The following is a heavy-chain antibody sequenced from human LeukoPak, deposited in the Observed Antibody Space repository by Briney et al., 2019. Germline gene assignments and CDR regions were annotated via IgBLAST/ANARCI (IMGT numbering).Heavy chain of an antibody. CDR1: GGSISSSSYY. CDR2: IYYSGST. J-gene: IGHJ4*02. Sequence: PSETLSLTCTVSGGSISSSSYYWGWIRQPPGKGLEWIGSIYYSGSTYYNPSLKSRVTISVDTSKNQFSLKLSSVTAADTAVYYCAREDSGSYNYFDYWGQGTLITVSS. V-gene: IGHV4-39*07. CDR3: AREDSGSYNYFDY. D-gene: IGHD1-26*01.